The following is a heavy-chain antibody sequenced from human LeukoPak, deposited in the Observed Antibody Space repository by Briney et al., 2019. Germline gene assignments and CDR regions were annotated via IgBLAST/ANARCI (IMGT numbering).Heavy chain of an antibody. J-gene: IGHJ5*02. V-gene: IGHV3-23*01. CDR3: ATRERYCTSASCYEWFDP. CDR2: ISDSGTST. CDR1: GFTFSSHT. D-gene: IGHD2-2*01. Sequence: GGSLRLSCAASGFTFSSHTMNWVRQAPGKGLEWVSAISDSGTSTYYADSVKGRFTIFRDNSKNTLYLQVNSLRAEDTAVYYCATRERYCTSASCYEWFDPWGQGTLVTVSS.